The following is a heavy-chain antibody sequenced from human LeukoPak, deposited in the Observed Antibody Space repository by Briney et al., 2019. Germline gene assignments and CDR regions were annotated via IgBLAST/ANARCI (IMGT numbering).Heavy chain of an antibody. J-gene: IGHJ4*02. D-gene: IGHD2-2*01. CDR1: GGTFSSYT. CDR3: ARGMSSTSCDY. Sequence: ASVKVSCKASGGTFSSYTISWVRQAPGQGLEWMGRIIPILGIANYAQKFQGRVTITADKSTSTAYMELSSLRSEDTAVYYCARGMSSTSCDYWGQGTLVTVSS. CDR2: IIPILGIA. V-gene: IGHV1-69*02.